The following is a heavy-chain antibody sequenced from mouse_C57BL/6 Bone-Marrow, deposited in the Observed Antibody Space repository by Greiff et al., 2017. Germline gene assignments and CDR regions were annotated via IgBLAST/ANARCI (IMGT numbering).Heavy chain of an antibody. Sequence: VQLQQSGTELVKPGASVKLSCKASGYTFTSYWMHWVKQRPGQGLEWIGNINPSNGGTNYNEKFKSKATLTVDKSSSTAYMQLSSLTSEDSAVYYCAGGNHFFYAMDDWGQGTSVTVSS. V-gene: IGHV1-53*01. J-gene: IGHJ4*01. CDR1: GYTFTSYW. CDR3: AGGNHFFYAMDD. CDR2: INPSNGGT. D-gene: IGHD2-1*01.